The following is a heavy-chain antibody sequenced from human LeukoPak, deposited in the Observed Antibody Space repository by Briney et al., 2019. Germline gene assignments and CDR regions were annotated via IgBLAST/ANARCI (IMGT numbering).Heavy chain of an antibody. CDR3: ARERQGCSGGSCYSLNWFDP. Sequence: GASVKVSCKTSGYTFIVYYMHWVRQAPGQGLEWMGWINPDSGGTNYAQTFQGSVTMTRDTSISTAYMELSRLRSDDTAVYYCARERQGCSGGSCYSLNWFDPWGQGTLVTVSS. V-gene: IGHV1-2*02. CDR1: GYTFIVYY. J-gene: IGHJ5*02. D-gene: IGHD2-15*01. CDR2: INPDSGGT.